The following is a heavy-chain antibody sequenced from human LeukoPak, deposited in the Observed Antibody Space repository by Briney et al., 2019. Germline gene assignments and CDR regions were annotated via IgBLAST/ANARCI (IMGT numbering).Heavy chain of an antibody. J-gene: IGHJ4*02. CDR3: VRDHLYSFDY. Sequence: GGSLRLSCAGSGFTFSSYSMNWVRQAPGKGLEWVSYFRSSSNTIYYADSVKGRFTISGDNAKNLLYLQMNSLRDEDTAVYYCVRDHLYSFDYWGQGTLVTVSS. CDR1: GFTFSSYS. CDR2: FRSSSNTI. V-gene: IGHV3-48*02. D-gene: IGHD3-16*01.